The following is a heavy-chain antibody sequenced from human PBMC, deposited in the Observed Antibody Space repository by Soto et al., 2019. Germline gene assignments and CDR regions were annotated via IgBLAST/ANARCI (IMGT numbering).Heavy chain of an antibody. Sequence: HPGGSLRLSCAASGFTFSSYLMHWVRQAPGKGLEWVAVTSYGESNKNNYYADSVKGRFTISRDNSKNTLDLQMNSLRTEDTAVYYCARVVSFIAVAGRPYGMDVWGQGTTVTVSS. D-gene: IGHD6-19*01. CDR1: GFTFSSYL. V-gene: IGHV3-30-3*01. J-gene: IGHJ6*02. CDR2: TSYGESNK. CDR3: ARVVSFIAVAGRPYGMDV.